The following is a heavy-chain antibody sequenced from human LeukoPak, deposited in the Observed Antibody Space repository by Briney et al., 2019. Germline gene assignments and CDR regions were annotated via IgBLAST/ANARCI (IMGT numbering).Heavy chain of an antibody. J-gene: IGHJ3*02. Sequence: GGSLRLSCAASGFTFSNYAMSWVRQAPGKGLEWVSTISGSGGSTSYADSVKGRFTISRANSNNTLYLQMNSLRAEDTAVYYCGRGDDIRALDIWGQGTMVTVSS. V-gene: IGHV3-23*01. CDR3: GRGDDIRALDI. CDR1: GFTFSNYA. D-gene: IGHD2-8*01. CDR2: ISGSGGST.